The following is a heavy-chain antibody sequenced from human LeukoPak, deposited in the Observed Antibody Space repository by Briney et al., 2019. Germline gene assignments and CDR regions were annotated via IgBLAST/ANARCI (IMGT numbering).Heavy chain of an antibody. CDR3: ARRFVRDTSDQ. CDR2: IYSGGDT. CDR1: GFTVSTNF. J-gene: IGHJ4*02. V-gene: IGHV3-66*02. Sequence: GGSLRLSCAASGFTVSTNFMSWVRQAPGKGLEWFSVIYSGGDTFYTDSVKGRFPISRDTSKNTLHLQMSNLRVEDTAVYYCARRFVRDTSDQWGQGTLVTVSS.